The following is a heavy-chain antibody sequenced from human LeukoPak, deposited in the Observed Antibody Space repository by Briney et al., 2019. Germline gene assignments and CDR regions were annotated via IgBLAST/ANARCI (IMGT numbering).Heavy chain of an antibody. Sequence: PSETLSLTCTVSGGSISSGSYYWSWIRQPAGKGLEWIGRIYISGSTNYNPSLKSRVTISVDTSKNQVSLNLTSVTAADTAVYYCARGLAARPRGYYYYYMDVWGKGTAVTVSS. CDR1: GGSISSGSYY. V-gene: IGHV4-61*02. CDR3: ARGLAARPRGYYYYYMDV. CDR2: IYISGST. J-gene: IGHJ6*03. D-gene: IGHD6-6*01.